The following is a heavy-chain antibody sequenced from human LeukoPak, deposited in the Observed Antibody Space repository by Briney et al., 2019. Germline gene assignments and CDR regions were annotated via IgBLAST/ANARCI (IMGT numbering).Heavy chain of an antibody. V-gene: IGHV4-39*07. CDR3: ARDQRSLFDV. J-gene: IGHJ4*02. CDR2: IYSGGNT. Sequence: SETLSLTCSVSDGSINSDTYYWGWIRRPPGKGLEWIASIYSGGNTFYNPSLKSRVTISIDTSKKQFSLKLTSVTAADTAVYYCARDQRSLFDVWGQGSLVTVSS. D-gene: IGHD1-26*01. CDR1: DGSINSDTYY.